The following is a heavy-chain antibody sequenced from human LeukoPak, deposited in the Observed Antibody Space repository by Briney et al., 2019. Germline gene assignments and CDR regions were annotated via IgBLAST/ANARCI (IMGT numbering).Heavy chain of an antibody. V-gene: IGHV4-4*07. Sequence: SETLSLTCTVSGGSISSYYWSWIRQPAGKGLEWIGRIYTSGSTNYNPSLKSRVTMSVDTSKSQFSLKLSSVTAADTAVYYCARDNGDSGYKIGDPIYDYWGQGTLVTVSS. CDR2: IYTSGST. CDR3: ARDNGDSGYKIGDPIYDY. CDR1: GGSISSYY. J-gene: IGHJ4*02. D-gene: IGHD5-12*01.